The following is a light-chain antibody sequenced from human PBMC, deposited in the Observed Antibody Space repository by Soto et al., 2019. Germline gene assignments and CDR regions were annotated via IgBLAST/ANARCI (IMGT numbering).Light chain of an antibody. Sequence: DIQMTQSPSSLSASVGDRVTLTCRASQSISSYLNWYQQKPGKAPKLLIYAASSLQSGVPSRFSGSGSGTDFTLTISSLQPEDFATYYCQQSYSTYYTFGQGTKLEIK. J-gene: IGKJ2*01. V-gene: IGKV1-39*01. CDR3: QQSYSTYYT. CDR1: QSISSY. CDR2: AAS.